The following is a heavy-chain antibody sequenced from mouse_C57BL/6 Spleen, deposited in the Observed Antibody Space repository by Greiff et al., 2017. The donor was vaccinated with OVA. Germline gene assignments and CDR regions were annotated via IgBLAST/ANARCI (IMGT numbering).Heavy chain of an antibody. CDR3: AREGSITTVVAPYYFDY. CDR2: ISYDGSN. Sequence: EVQRVESGPGLVKPSQSLSLTCSVTGYSITSGYYWNWIRQFPGNKLEWMGYISYDGSNNYNPSLKNRISITRDTSKNQFFLKLNSVTTEDTATYYCAREGSITTVVAPYYFDYWGQGTTLTVSS. D-gene: IGHD1-1*01. CDR1: GYSITSGYY. J-gene: IGHJ2*01. V-gene: IGHV3-6*01.